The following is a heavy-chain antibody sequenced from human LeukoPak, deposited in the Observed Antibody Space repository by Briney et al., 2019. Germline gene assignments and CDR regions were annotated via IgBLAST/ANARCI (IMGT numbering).Heavy chain of an antibody. V-gene: IGHV1-2*06. CDR2: INPNSGDT. CDR1: GYTFTSYY. Sequence: ASVKVSCKASGYTFTSYYMHWVRQAPGQGLEWMGRINPNSGDTLYAQKFQGRVTMTRGTSITTAYMDLSRLRSDDTAVYYCARASCSATSCSADYWGQGTLVTVSS. D-gene: IGHD2-2*01. CDR3: ARASCSATSCSADY. J-gene: IGHJ4*02.